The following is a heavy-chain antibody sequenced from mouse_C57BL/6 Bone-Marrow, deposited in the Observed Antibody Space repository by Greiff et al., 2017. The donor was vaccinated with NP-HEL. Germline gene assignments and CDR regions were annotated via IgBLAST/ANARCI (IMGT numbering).Heavy chain of an antibody. CDR3: TKTGVGYYDWFAY. D-gene: IGHD2-3*01. Sequence: EVQLQQSGTVLARPGASVKMSCKTSGYTFTSYWMHWVKQRPGQGLEWIGAIYPGNSDTSYNQKFKGKAKLTAVTSASTAYMELSSLTNEDSAVYYCTKTGVGYYDWFAYWGQGTLVTVSA. CDR2: IYPGNSDT. V-gene: IGHV1-5*01. CDR1: GYTFTSYW. J-gene: IGHJ3*01.